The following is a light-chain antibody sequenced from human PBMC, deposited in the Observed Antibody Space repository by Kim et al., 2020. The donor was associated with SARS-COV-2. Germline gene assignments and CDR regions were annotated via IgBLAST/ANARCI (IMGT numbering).Light chain of an antibody. CDR1: QSVSVN. CDR2: GAS. V-gene: IGKV3D-15*01. Sequence: VLPGERATLSCGASQSVSVNLAWYQPNPGQAPRLLIKGASARATGIPARFSGSGSGTEFTLTISNLQSEDFAVYYCQQFYNWPLTFGQGTRLEIK. J-gene: IGKJ5*01. CDR3: QQFYNWPLT.